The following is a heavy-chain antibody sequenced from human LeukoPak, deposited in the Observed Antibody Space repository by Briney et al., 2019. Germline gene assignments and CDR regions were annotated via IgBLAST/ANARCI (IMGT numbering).Heavy chain of an antibody. CDR3: ARKYAFDI. J-gene: IGHJ3*02. CDR1: GGSISSGSYY. Sequence: PSQTLSLTCTVSGGSISSGSYYWSWIRQPAGKGLEWIGRIYTSGSTNYNPSLKSRVTISVDTSKNQFSLKLSSVTAADTAVYYCARKYAFDIWGQGTMVTVSS. V-gene: IGHV4-61*02. CDR2: IYTSGST.